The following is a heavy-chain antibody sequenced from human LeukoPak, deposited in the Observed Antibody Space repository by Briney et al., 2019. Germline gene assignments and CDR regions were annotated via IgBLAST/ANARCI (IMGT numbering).Heavy chain of an antibody. J-gene: IGHJ4*02. V-gene: IGHV4-34*01. D-gene: IGHD6-13*01. CDR3: ARGPYSSRHFDY. Sequence: SETLSLTCAVYGGSFSGYYWSWIRQPPGKGLERIGEINHSGSTNYNPSLKSRVTISVDTSKNQFFLKLSSMAAADTAVYYCARGPYSSRHFDYWGQGTLVTVSS. CDR2: INHSGST. CDR1: GGSFSGYY.